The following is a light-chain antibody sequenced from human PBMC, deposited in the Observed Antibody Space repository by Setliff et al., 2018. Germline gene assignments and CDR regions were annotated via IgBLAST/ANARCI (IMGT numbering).Light chain of an antibody. CDR2: EVI. J-gene: IGLJ1*01. CDR3: LSYTNSDTVV. V-gene: IGLV2-14*02. Sequence: QSALTQPASVSGSPGQSITISCTGTSSDVGTYNLVSWYQQHPGKAPKLMIYEVIKRPSGVSNRFSGSKSGNTASLTISGLQAEDEADYYCLSYTNSDTVVFGTGTKGTVL. CDR1: SSDVGTYNL.